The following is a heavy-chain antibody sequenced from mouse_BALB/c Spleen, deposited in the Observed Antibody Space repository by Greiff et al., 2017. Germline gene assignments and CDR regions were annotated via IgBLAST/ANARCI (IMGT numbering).Heavy chain of an antibody. Sequence: EVKVVESGGGLVQPGGSRKLSCAASGFTFSSFGMHWVRQAPEKGLEWVAYISSGSSTIYYADTVKGRFTISRDNPKNTLFLQMTSLRSEDTAMYYCARDPLWYYAMDYWGQGTSVTVSS. D-gene: IGHD1-1*02. V-gene: IGHV5-17*02. CDR1: GFTFSSFG. CDR3: ARDPLWYYAMDY. J-gene: IGHJ4*01. CDR2: ISSGSSTI.